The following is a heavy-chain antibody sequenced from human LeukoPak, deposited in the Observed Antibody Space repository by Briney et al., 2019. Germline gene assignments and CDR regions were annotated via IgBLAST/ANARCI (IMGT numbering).Heavy chain of an antibody. Sequence: GGSLRLSCAASGFTFSSYAMHWVRQAPGKGLEWVAVISYDGSNKYYADSVKGRFTISRDNSKNTLYLQMNSLRAEDTAVHYCAKDHGWFGELTAYGMDVWGQGTTVTVSS. J-gene: IGHJ6*02. V-gene: IGHV3-30*04. CDR2: ISYDGSNK. D-gene: IGHD3-10*01. CDR1: GFTFSSYA. CDR3: AKDHGWFGELTAYGMDV.